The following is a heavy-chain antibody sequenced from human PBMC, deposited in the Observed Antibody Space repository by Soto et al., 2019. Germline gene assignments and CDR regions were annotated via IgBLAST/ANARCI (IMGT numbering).Heavy chain of an antibody. CDR1: GFTFSGSA. Sequence: EVQLVESGGGLVQPGGSLKLSCAASGFTFSGSAMHWVRQASGKGLEWVGRIRSKANSYATAYAASVKGRFTISRDDSKNTAYLQMNSLKTEDTAVYYCTRHPEITMIVVGSDWGQGTLVTVSS. D-gene: IGHD3-22*01. J-gene: IGHJ4*02. V-gene: IGHV3-73*02. CDR3: TRHPEITMIVVGSD. CDR2: IRSKANSYAT.